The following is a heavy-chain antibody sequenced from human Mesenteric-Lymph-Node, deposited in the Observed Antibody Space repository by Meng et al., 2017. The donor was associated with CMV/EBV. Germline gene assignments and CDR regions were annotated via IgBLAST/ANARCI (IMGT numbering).Heavy chain of an antibody. CDR3: ARGSPTYAYYYYYYGMDV. J-gene: IGHJ6*02. D-gene: IGHD4-17*01. CDR1: GGSISSYY. V-gene: IGHV4-59*12. CDR2: IYYSGST. Sequence: GSLRLSCTVSGGSISSYYWSWIRQPPGKGLEWIGYIYYSGSTNYNPSLKSRVTISVDTSKNQFSLKLSSVTAADTAVYYCARGSPTYAYYYYYYGMDVWGQGTTVTVSS.